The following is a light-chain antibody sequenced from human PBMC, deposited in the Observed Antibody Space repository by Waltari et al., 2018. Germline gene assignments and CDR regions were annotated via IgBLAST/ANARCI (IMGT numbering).Light chain of an antibody. CDR3: SSYTSSTVV. CDR1: SSHVGGYNY. Sequence: QSALTQPASVSGYPGQSITISCTGTSSHVGGYNYVAWYQQHPGKAPNLMIYDVSNRPSGVSNRFSGSKSGNTASLTISVLQAEDEADYYCSSYTSSTVVFGGGTKLTVL. J-gene: IGLJ2*01. CDR2: DVS. V-gene: IGLV2-14*03.